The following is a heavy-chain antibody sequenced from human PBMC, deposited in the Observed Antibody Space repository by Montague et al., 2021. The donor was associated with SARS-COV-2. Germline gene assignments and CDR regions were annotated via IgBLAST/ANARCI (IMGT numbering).Heavy chain of an antibody. J-gene: IGHJ6*02. CDR2: IYYSGST. CDR3: ARVGLQQLVPLSGMDV. V-gene: IGHV4-39*07. D-gene: IGHD6-13*01. Sequence: SETLSLTCTVSGGSISSSSYYWGWIRQPPGKGLEWIGSIYYSGSTYYDPSLKSRLTISVDTSKNQFSLKLSSVTAADTAVYYCARVGLQQLVPLSGMDVWGQGTTVTVSS. CDR1: GGSISSSSYY.